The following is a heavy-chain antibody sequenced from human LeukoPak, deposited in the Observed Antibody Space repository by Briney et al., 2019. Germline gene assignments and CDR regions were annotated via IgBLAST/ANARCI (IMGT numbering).Heavy chain of an antibody. D-gene: IGHD3-22*01. CDR2: ISAYNGNT. V-gene: IGHV1-18*01. CDR1: GYTFTSYA. J-gene: IGHJ3*02. CDR3: AREYYYDSSHGRAFDI. Sequence: ASVKVSCKASGYTFTSYAMNWVRQAPGQGLEWMGWISAYNGNTNYAQKLQGRVTMTTDTSTSTAYMELRSLRSDGTAVYYCAREYYYDSSHGRAFDIWGQGTMVTVSS.